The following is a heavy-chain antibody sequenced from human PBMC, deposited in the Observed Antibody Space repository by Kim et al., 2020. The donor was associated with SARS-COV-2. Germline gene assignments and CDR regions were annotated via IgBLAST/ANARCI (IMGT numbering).Heavy chain of an antibody. CDR1: GFTFSSYV. CDR2: FSGSGGST. J-gene: IGHJ4*02. D-gene: IGHD2-15*01. Sequence: GGSLRLSCVASGFTFSSYVMTWVRQAPGKGLEWVSGFSGSGGSTYYADSVKGRFTISRDNSKNTLYLQMNSLRADDMAVYYCAKGRCSGGFFSPDYWGQGTLVTVSS. CDR3: AKGRCSGGFFSPDY. V-gene: IGHV3-23*01.